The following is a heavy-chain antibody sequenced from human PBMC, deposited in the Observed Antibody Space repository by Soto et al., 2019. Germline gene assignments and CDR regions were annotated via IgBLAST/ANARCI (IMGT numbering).Heavy chain of an antibody. J-gene: IGHJ6*02. CDR1: GFTFRNYD. CDR2: ISAAGAP. Sequence: EVQLVESGGGLVQPGGSLRLSCEASGFTFRNYDMHWVRQGTGKGLEWVSGISAAGAPDYPDSVEGRFTISRENAQNSFFLQMNSLRVGDTAVYYCARTDRDFYGLDVWGQGTTVIVSS. CDR3: ARTDRDFYGLDV. V-gene: IGHV3-13*05.